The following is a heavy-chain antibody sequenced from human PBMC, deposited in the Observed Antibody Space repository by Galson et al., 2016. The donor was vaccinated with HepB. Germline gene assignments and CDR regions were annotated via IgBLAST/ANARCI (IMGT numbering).Heavy chain of an antibody. CDR3: AKCPPGTRGSLDS. D-gene: IGHD1-14*01. CDR2: ISDNGHAT. J-gene: IGHJ4*02. Sequence: SLRLSCAGSGFTFNSYAMDWVRQAPWKGLEWISLISDNGHATYYADPVRARFSIARDNSKNTLYLHMNSQSADDTAVYYCAKCPPGTRGSLDSWGQGTLVTVSS. CDR1: GFTFNSYA. V-gene: IGHV3-23*01.